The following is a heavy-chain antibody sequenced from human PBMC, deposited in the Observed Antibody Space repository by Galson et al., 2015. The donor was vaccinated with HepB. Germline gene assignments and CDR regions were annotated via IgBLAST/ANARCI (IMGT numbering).Heavy chain of an antibody. CDR2: ISHSGST. D-gene: IGHD1-26*01. CDR3: AVVVGATLNWFDP. Sequence: ETLSLTCAVYGGSFSGYYWSWIRQPPGKGLEWIGEISHSGSTNYNPSLKSRVTISVDTSKNQFSLKLSSVTAADTAVYYCAVVVGATLNWFDPWGQGTLVTVSS. CDR1: GGSFSGYY. J-gene: IGHJ5*02. V-gene: IGHV4-34*01.